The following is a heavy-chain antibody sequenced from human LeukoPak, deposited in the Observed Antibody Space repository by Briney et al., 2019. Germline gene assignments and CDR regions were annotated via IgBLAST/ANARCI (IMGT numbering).Heavy chain of an antibody. CDR1: EFSISSNY. CDR3: ARAESDLYYFDY. J-gene: IGHJ4*02. CDR2: ISGSGGST. Sequence: QAGGSLRLSCAASEFSISSNYMSWVRQAPGKGLEWVSAISGSGGSTYYADSVKGRFTISRDNSKNTLYLQMNSLRAEDTAVYYCARAESDLYYFDYWGQGTLVTVSS. V-gene: IGHV3-23*01. D-gene: IGHD2-21*02.